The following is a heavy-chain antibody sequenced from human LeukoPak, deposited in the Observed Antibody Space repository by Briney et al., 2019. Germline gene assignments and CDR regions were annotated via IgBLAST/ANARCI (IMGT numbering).Heavy chain of an antibody. CDR2: IWYAGSNK. CDR1: GVSFTSYS. Sequence: GGSLRLSCAQSGVSFTSYSMRSVREAPGEGVEWGADIWYAGSNKYYADSVKGRFTISRHNSKNTLYLQMNSLRAEDTAVYYCASARMAGYCSSTSCPLDYWGQGTLVTVSS. V-gene: IGHV3-30*19. CDR3: ASARMAGYCSSTSCPLDY. D-gene: IGHD2-2*01. J-gene: IGHJ4*02.